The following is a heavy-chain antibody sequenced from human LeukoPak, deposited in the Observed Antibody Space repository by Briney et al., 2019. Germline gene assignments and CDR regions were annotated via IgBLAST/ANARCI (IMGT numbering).Heavy chain of an antibody. CDR1: GFTFSSYA. D-gene: IGHD5-12*01. CDR2: ISYDGSNK. J-gene: IGHJ4*02. V-gene: IGHV3-30-3*01. CDR3: ARELGGYDAY. Sequence: GRSLRISCAASGFTFSSYAMHWVRQAPGKGLEWVAVISYDGSNKYYADSVKGRFTISRDNSKNTLYLQMNSLRAEDTAVYYCARELGGYDAYWGQGTLVTVSS.